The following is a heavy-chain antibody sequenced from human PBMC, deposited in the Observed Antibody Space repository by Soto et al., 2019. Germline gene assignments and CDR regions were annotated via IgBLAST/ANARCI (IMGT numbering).Heavy chain of an antibody. CDR1: GFTFSSYA. D-gene: IGHD5-12*01. V-gene: IGHV3-30-3*01. CDR2: ISYDGSNK. CDR3: ARGEVEMATIRPLDY. J-gene: IGHJ4*02. Sequence: GGSLRLSCAASGFTFSSYAIHWVRQAPGKGLEWVAVISYDGSNKYYADSVKGRFSISRDNSKNTLYLQMNSLRAEDTAVYYCARGEVEMATIRPLDYWGQGTLVTVSS.